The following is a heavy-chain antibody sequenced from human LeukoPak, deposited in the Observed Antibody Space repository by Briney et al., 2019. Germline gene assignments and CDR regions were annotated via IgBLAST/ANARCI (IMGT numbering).Heavy chain of an antibody. Sequence: GGSQRLSCAASGFTFSRNWMHWVRQAPGKGLVWVSRISSDGSSTTYADSVKGRFIISRDNAKKTLYLQMNSLRVEDTAVYYCVRESEYFDWLLDYWGQGTLVTVSS. CDR3: VRESEYFDWLLDY. D-gene: IGHD3-9*01. V-gene: IGHV3-74*01. J-gene: IGHJ4*02. CDR1: GFTFSRNW. CDR2: ISSDGSST.